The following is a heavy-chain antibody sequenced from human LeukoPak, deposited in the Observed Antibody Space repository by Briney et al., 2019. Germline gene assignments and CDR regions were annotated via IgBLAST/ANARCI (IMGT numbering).Heavy chain of an antibody. CDR3: ARGSVYSSSSFDLWFDP. Sequence: GGSLRLSCAASGFTFSSYAMHWVRQTPGKGLEYVSAISSKGGSTYYANSMKGRFTISRDNSKNTLYLQMGSLRAEDMAVYYCARGSVYSSSSFDLWFDPRGQGTLVTVSS. D-gene: IGHD6-6*01. V-gene: IGHV3-64*01. J-gene: IGHJ5*02. CDR1: GFTFSSYA. CDR2: ISSKGGST.